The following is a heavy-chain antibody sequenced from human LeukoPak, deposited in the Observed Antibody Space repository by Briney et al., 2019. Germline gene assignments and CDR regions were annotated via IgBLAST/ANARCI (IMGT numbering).Heavy chain of an antibody. CDR3: ARDQTTVTTEEYFQH. CDR1: GGSSSSSSYY. V-gene: IGHV4-39*07. D-gene: IGHD4-17*01. Sequence: SETLSLTGTVSGGSSSSSSYYWGWIRQPPGKGLEWTGSIYYSGSTYYNPSLKSRVTISVDTSKNQFSLKLSSVTAADTAVYYCARDQTTVTTEEYFQHWGQGTLVTVSS. CDR2: IYYSGST. J-gene: IGHJ1*01.